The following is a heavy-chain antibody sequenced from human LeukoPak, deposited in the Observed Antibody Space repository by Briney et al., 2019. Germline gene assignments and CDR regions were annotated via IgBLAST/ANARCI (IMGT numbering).Heavy chain of an antibody. CDR1: GYRFTTYW. CDR2: IYPGDSDI. D-gene: IGHD6-13*01. Sequence: GESLKISCKGSGYRFTTYWIGWVRQMPGKGLEWMGIIYPGDSDIRYSPSFQGQVTISADKSISTAYLQWSSLKAADIAMYYCVRLASNSSSWYFSWYFDLWGRGTLATVSS. CDR3: VRLASNSSSWYFSWYFDL. V-gene: IGHV5-51*01. J-gene: IGHJ2*01.